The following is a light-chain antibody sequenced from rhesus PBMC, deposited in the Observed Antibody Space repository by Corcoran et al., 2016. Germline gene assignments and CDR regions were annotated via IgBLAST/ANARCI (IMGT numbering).Light chain of an antibody. J-gene: IGKJ1*01. CDR1: QSISSW. V-gene: IGKV1-22*01. CDR2: KAS. Sequence: DIQMTQSPSSLSASVGDTVTITCRASQSISSWLDWYQQKPGKAPKLLIYKASSLQSGVPSRFSGSGSVTDFTLTISSLQPEDFSTYYCLHYSSSPWTFGQGTKVEIK. CDR3: LHYSSSPWT.